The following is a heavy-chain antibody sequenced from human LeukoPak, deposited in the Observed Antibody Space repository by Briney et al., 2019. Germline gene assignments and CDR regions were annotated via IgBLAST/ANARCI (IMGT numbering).Heavy chain of an antibody. D-gene: IGHD6-13*01. CDR1: GFTFSSYG. J-gene: IGHJ4*02. CDR3: ARELAAAGWWDY. Sequence: PGGSLRLSCAASGFTFSSYGMHWVRQAPGKGREWGAVIWYDGSNKYYADSVKGRFTISRDKSKNTLYLQMNSLRAEDTAVYYCARELAAAGWWDYWGQGTLVTVSS. CDR2: IWYDGSNK. V-gene: IGHV3-33*01.